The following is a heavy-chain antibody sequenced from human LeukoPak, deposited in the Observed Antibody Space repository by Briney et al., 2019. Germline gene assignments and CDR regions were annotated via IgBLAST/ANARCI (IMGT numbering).Heavy chain of an antibody. J-gene: IGHJ4*02. Sequence: GGSLRLSCAASGFTFSSYGMHWVRQAPGKGLEWVAVISYDGSNKYYADSVKGRFTISRDNSKNTLHLQMNSLRAEDTAVYYCAKGYGSGWYVFDYWGQGTLVTVSS. CDR3: AKGYGSGWYVFDY. CDR2: ISYDGSNK. CDR1: GFTFSSYG. D-gene: IGHD6-19*01. V-gene: IGHV3-30*18.